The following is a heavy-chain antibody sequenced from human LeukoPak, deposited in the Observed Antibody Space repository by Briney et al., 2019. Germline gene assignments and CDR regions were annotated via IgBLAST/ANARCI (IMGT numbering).Heavy chain of an antibody. J-gene: IGHJ6*04. D-gene: IGHD2-2*01. Sequence: SVKVSCKASGGTFSSSPISWVRQAPGQGLEWMGGIIPIFDIPNYAQKLQGRVTMTTDTSTSTAYMELRSLRSDDTAVYYCARDSTRYCSSTSCYSLHYYYYGMDVWGKGTTVTVSS. V-gene: IGHV1-69*17. CDR3: ARDSTRYCSSTSCYSLHYYYYGMDV. CDR2: IIPIFDIP. CDR1: GGTFSSSP.